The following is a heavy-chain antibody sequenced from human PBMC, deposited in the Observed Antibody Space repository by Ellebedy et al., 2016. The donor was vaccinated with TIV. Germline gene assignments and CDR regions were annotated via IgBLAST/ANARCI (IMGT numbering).Heavy chain of an antibody. CDR2: IKPDGSNT. CDR3: AKEGINDFWSGYILGSYYYYYMDV. Sequence: GESLKISXAASGFIFSNFWMTWVRQVPGKQLEWVATIKPDGSNTYYVDSMKGRFTISRDNSKNTLYLQMNSLRAEDTAVYYCAKEGINDFWSGYILGSYYYYYMDVWGKGTTVTVSS. D-gene: IGHD3-3*01. CDR1: GFIFSNFW. V-gene: IGHV3-7*01. J-gene: IGHJ6*03.